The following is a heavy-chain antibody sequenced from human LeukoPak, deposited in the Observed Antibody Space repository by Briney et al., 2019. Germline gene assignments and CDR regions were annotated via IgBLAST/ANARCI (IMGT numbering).Heavy chain of an antibody. Sequence: GGSLRLSCEASGFIFSTSWMYWVRQAPGKGLEGVADINPDGGVFYYVDSVKGRFTISRDNARNTLYLQMNSLRDEDTAMYYCARDTTYGAADIWGQGTVVTVTS. CDR3: ARDTTYGAADI. CDR1: GFIFSTSW. CDR2: INPDGGVF. D-gene: IGHD4-17*01. V-gene: IGHV3-7*05. J-gene: IGHJ3*02.